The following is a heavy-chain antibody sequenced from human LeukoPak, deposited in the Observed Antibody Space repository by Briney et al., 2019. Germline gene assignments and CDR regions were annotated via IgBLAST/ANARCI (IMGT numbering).Heavy chain of an antibody. D-gene: IGHD3-10*01. Sequence: SQTLSLTCVISGDSVSSNSTAWNWIRQSPSRGLEWLGRTYFRSKWSNDYAVSVKSRMTINTDTSKNQFSLHLSSVTPDDTAICYCARGPGGRFDSWGQGTLVTVSS. V-gene: IGHV6-1*01. J-gene: IGHJ4*02. CDR1: GDSVSSNSTA. CDR3: ARGPGGRFDS. CDR2: TYFRSKWSN.